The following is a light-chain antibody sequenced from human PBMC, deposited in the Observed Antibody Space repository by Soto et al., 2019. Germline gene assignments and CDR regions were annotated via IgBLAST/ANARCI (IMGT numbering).Light chain of an antibody. V-gene: IGLV1-44*01. Sequence: QSALTQPPSLSGTPGQRVTISCSGSNSNIGRYSVNWYQHFPGTAPKILIYSDDERPSGVPDRFTGSKSGTSASLAISGLQSEDDAEYDCAAWDDNLNGTLFGGGTKLTVL. CDR2: SDD. J-gene: IGLJ3*02. CDR3: AAWDDNLNGTL. CDR1: NSNIGRYS.